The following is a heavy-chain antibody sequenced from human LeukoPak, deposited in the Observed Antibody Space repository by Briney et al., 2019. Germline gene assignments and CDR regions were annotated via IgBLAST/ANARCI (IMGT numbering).Heavy chain of an antibody. CDR3: ARANYYDSSGYYEASWAFDI. CDR2: IIPIFGTA. D-gene: IGHD3-22*01. V-gene: IGHV1-69*01. J-gene: IGHJ3*02. Sequence: SVKVSCKAAGGTFSSYAISWVRQAPGQGLEWMGGIIPIFGTANYAQKFQGRVTITADESTSTAYMELSSLRSEDTAVYYCARANYYDSSGYYEASWAFDIWGQGTMVTVSS. CDR1: GGTFSSYA.